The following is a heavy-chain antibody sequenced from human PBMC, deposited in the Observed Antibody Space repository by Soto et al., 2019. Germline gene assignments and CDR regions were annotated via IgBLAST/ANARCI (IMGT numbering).Heavy chain of an antibody. CDR3: AKGGAIGSSIPQDWFDP. D-gene: IGHD6-6*01. V-gene: IGHV3-23*01. J-gene: IGHJ5*02. Sequence: GGSLRLSCAASGFTFSSYAMSWVRQAPGKGLEWVSAISGSGGSTYYADSVKGRFTISRDNSKNTLYLQMNSLRVEDTAVYYCAKGGAIGSSIPQDWFDPWGQGTLVTVSS. CDR1: GFTFSSYA. CDR2: ISGSGGST.